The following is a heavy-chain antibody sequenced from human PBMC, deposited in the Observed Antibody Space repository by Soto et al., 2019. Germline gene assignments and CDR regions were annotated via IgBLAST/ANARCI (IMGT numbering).Heavy chain of an antibody. CDR3: ARGLVERSGSYSRDDY. CDR2: MNPNSGNT. J-gene: IGHJ4*02. Sequence: QVQLVQSGAEVKKPGASVKVSCKASGYTFTSYDINWVRQATGQGLEWMGWMNPNSGNTGYAQKFQGRVTMTRNTSISTAYMELSSLRSEDTAVYYCARGLVERSGSYSRDDYWGQGTLVTVSS. D-gene: IGHD1-26*01. CDR1: GYTFTSYD. V-gene: IGHV1-8*01.